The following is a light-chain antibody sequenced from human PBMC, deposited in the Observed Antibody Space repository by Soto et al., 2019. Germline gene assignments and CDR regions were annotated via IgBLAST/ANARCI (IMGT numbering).Light chain of an antibody. CDR2: GTN. Sequence: QAVVTQPPSVSGAPGQRVTISCTGSSSNIGAGYDVHWYQQPPGTAPKLLIYGTNNRPSGVPDRISGSRSGTSASLAITGLQTEDEADYYCQSYDSSLSGSVLFGGGTKVTVL. CDR1: SSNIGAGYD. V-gene: IGLV1-40*01. J-gene: IGLJ2*01. CDR3: QSYDSSLSGSVL.